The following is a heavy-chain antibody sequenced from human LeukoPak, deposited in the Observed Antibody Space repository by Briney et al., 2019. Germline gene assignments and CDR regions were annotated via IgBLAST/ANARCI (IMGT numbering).Heavy chain of an antibody. CDR2: IIPIFGTA. CDR1: GGTFSSYA. CDR3: ARAGSHITMVRGVTSAPYYYMDV. V-gene: IGHV1-69*13. Sequence: SVKVSCKASGGTFSSYAISWVRQAPGQGLEWMGGIIPIFGTANYAQKFQGRVTITADESTSTAYMELSSLRSEDTAVYYCARAGSHITMVRGVTSAPYYYMDVWGKGTTVTVSS. D-gene: IGHD3-10*01. J-gene: IGHJ6*03.